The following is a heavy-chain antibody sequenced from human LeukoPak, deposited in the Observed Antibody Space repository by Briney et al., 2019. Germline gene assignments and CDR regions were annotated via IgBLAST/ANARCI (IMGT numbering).Heavy chain of an antibody. CDR2: INHSGST. Sequence: SETLSLTCAVYGGSFSGYYWSWIRQPPGKGLEWIGEINHSGSTNYNPSLKGRVTISVDTSKNQFSLKLSSVTAADTAVYYCARGPRRNSPNYYGSGSNYWGQGTLVTVSS. CDR3: ARGPRRNSPNYYGSGSNY. D-gene: IGHD3-10*01. CDR1: GGSFSGYY. V-gene: IGHV4-34*01. J-gene: IGHJ4*02.